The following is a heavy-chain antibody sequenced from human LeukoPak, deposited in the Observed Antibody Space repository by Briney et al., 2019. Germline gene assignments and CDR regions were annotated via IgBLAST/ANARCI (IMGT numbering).Heavy chain of an antibody. CDR2: INPNDGGT. CDR3: ARAVVDIVVVPAAGGAFDI. J-gene: IGHJ3*02. CDR1: GYTFTDYY. V-gene: IGHV1-2*02. D-gene: IGHD2-2*01. Sequence: ASVKVSCKASGYTFTDYYIQWVRQAPGQGLEWMGWINPNDGGTNYAQKFQGRVTMTRDTSISTAYMELTRLRSDDTAVYYCARAVVDIVVVPAAGGAFDIWGQGTMVTVSS.